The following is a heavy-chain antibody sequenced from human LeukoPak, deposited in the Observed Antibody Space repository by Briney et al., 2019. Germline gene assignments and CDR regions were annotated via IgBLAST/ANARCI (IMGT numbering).Heavy chain of an antibody. CDR3: ARETLQQLLFDY. CDR1: GFTFSSHS. D-gene: IGHD6-13*01. CDR2: INHSGST. V-gene: IGHV4-34*01. J-gene: IGHJ4*02. Sequence: PGGSLRLSCAASGFTFSSHSMSWIRQPPGKGLEWIGEINHSGSTNYNPSLKSRVTISVDTSKNQFSLKLSSVTAADTAVYYCARETLQQLLFDYWGQGTLVTVSS.